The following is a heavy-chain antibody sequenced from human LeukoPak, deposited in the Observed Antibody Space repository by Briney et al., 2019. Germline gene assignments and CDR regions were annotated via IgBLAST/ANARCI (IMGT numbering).Heavy chain of an antibody. V-gene: IGHV4-34*01. CDR1: GGSFSGYY. CDR2: INHSGST. J-gene: IGHJ2*01. D-gene: IGHD2-15*01. CDR3: ARRWPYCSGGSCYWYFDL. Sequence: SETLSLTCGVYGGSFSGYYWSWIRQPPGKGLEWIGEINHSGSTNFNPSLKSRVTISLDTSENQFSLKLSSVTAADTAVYYCARRWPYCSGGSCYWYFDLWGRGTLVTVSS.